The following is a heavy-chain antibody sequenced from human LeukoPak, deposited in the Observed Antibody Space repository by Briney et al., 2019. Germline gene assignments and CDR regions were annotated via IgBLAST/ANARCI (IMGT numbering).Heavy chain of an antibody. CDR1: GYTFTSYD. CDR3: ARAPVLYGSGSYYNSLDY. V-gene: IGHV1-8*01. J-gene: IGHJ4*02. Sequence: ASVKVSCKASGYTFTSYDINWVRQAPGQGLEWMGWMNPNSGNTGYAQKFQGRVTMTRNTSISTAYMELSSLRSEDTAVYYCARAPVLYGSGSYYNSLDYWGQGTLVTVSS. D-gene: IGHD3-10*01. CDR2: MNPNSGNT.